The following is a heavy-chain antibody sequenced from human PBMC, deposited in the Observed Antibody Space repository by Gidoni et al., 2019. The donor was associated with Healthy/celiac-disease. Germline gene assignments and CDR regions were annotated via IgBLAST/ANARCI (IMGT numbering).Heavy chain of an antibody. J-gene: IGHJ4*02. Sequence: YGADSVKGRFTISRDNSKNSLYLQMNSLRTEDTALYYCAKDSTRTDYYGGNQYFDYWGQGTLVTVSS. V-gene: IGHV3-43*01. CDR3: AKDSTRTDYYGGNQYFDY. D-gene: IGHD4-17*01.